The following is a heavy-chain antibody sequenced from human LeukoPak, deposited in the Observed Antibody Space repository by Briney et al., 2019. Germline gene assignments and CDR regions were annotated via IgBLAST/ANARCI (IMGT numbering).Heavy chain of an antibody. Sequence: GGSLRLSCAASGFTFSSYEMNWVRQAPGKGLEWVSYISSSGSTIYYADSVKGRFTISRDNAKNSLYLQMNSLRAGDTALYYCGSLDSREDGSSRWGPVDMWGQGTMVTVSS. V-gene: IGHV3-48*03. J-gene: IGHJ3*02. D-gene: IGHD3-22*01. CDR2: ISSSGSTI. CDR3: GSLDSREDGSSRWGPVDM. CDR1: GFTFSSYE.